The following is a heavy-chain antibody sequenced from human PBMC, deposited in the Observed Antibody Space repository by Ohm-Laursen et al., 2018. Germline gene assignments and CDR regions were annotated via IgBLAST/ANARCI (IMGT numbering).Heavy chain of an antibody. J-gene: IGHJ4*02. CDR1: GGSFSGYY. CDR3: ARVLARYYDSSGYGY. D-gene: IGHD3-22*01. CDR2: INHSGST. Sequence: SQTLSLTCAVYGGSFSGYYWSWIRQPPGKGLEWIGEINHSGSTNYNPSLKSRVTISVDTSKNQFSLKLSSVTAVDTAVYYCARVLARYYDSSGYGYWGQGTLVTVSS. V-gene: IGHV4-34*01.